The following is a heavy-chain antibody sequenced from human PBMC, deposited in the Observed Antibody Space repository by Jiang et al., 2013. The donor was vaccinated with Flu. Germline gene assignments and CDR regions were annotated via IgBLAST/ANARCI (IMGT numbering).Heavy chain of an antibody. J-gene: IGHJ4*02. V-gene: IGHV2-70*12. D-gene: IGHD3-3*02. Sequence: EWLARIDWDDDKHYSTSLKSRLTITKDTSKNQVVLTMTNMDPVDTATYYCAHTFLEWLEEFDYWGQGTLVTVSS. CDR3: AHTFLEWLEEFDY. CDR2: IDWDDDK.